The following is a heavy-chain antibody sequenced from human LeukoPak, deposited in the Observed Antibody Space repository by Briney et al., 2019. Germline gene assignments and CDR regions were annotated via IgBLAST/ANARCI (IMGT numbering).Heavy chain of an antibody. CDR2: INPSGGST. CDR1: GYTFTSYY. V-gene: IGHV1-46*01. CDR3: ARVKNYYDGSGYRDAFDI. J-gene: IGHJ3*02. Sequence: ASVKVSCKASGYTFTSYYMHWVRQAPGQGLEWMGIINPSGGSTNYAQKFQGRVTMTRDTSTSTVYMELSSLGSEDTAVYYCARVKNYYDGSGYRDAFDIWGQGTMVTVSS. D-gene: IGHD3-22*01.